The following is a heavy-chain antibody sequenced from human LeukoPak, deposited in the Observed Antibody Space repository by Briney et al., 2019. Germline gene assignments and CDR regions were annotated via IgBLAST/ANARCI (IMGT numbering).Heavy chain of an antibody. J-gene: IGHJ5*02. CDR1: GYTFTGYY. D-gene: IGHD3-10*01. V-gene: IGHV1-2*02. CDR2: INPNSGGT. CDR3: ARDSLDYYGSGSYYLFDP. Sequence: ASVKVSCKASGYTFTGYYMHWVLQAPGQGLEWMGWINPNSGGTNYAQKFQGRVSMTRDTSISTAYMELSRLRSDDTAVYYCARDSLDYYGSGSYYLFDPWGQGTLVTVSS.